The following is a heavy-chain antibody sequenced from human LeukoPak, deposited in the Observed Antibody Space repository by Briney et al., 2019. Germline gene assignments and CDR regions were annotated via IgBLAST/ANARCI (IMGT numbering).Heavy chain of an antibody. CDR1: GGSITTTNNY. Sequence: SESLSLTCAVAGGSITTTNNYWGWIRQPPGQGLEGIGSSSFIGSNFYNPSLNGRVTISVDTSKYQFSLKLSSVAAADTAVYYCARLYVGPAGDCRSDHWGQGILDTLPS. D-gene: IGHD3-16*01. J-gene: IGHJ4*02. V-gene: IGHV4-39*01. CDR2: SSFIGSN. CDR3: ARLYVGPAGDCRSDH.